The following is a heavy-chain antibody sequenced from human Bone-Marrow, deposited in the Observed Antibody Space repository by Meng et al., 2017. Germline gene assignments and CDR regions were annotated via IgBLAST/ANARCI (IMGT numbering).Heavy chain of an antibody. V-gene: IGHV4-34*01. J-gene: IGHJ4*02. CDR1: GGSFSGYS. CDR3: ARESSSGSYYFDY. D-gene: IGHD6-19*01. Sequence: QVQLQQWGAGLLKPSETLSLTCAVYGGSFSGYSWTWIRQTPGKGLEWIGEINHIGFKYNPSLKSRVTISVDTSKNQFSLKLSSVTAADTAVYCCARESSSGSYYFDYWGQGTLVTVSS. CDR2: INHIGF.